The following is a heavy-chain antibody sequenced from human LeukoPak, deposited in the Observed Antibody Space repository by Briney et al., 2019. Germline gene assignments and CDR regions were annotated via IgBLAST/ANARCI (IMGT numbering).Heavy chain of an antibody. D-gene: IGHD6-13*01. CDR3: ARRTGYSSSWYHHWFDP. J-gene: IGHJ5*02. Sequence: PSETLSLTCSVSGGSISSSSYYWGWIRQPPGKGLEWIGTIYFSGSTYYNPSLRSRVTISVDTSKNQFSLKLSSVTAADTAVYCCARRTGYSSSWYHHWFDPWGQGTLVTVSS. CDR2: IYFSGST. V-gene: IGHV4-39*07. CDR1: GGSISSSSYY.